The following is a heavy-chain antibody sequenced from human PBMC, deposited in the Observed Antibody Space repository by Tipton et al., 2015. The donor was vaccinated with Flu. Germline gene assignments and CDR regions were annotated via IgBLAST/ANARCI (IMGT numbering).Heavy chain of an antibody. D-gene: IGHD5-18*01. CDR2: IYYTGYP. J-gene: IGHJ4*02. Sequence: TLSLTCTVSGGSISSSSHYWGWIRQAPGRGLEWVGSIYYTGYPYYNSSLKSRLTISVDTSNKQFSLKLSSVTAADTAVYYCAFKGYRYGWEANDYWGQGTLITVSS. CDR3: AFKGYRYGWEANDY. V-gene: IGHV4-39*07. CDR1: GGSISSSSHY.